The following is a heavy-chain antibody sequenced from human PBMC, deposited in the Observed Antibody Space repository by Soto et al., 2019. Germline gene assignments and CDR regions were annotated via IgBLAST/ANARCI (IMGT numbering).Heavy chain of an antibody. CDR1: GFTFSSYS. CDR3: ARDASSRDGYNKYYYYGMDV. V-gene: IGHV3-21*01. J-gene: IGHJ6*02. Sequence: GGSLRLFCAASGFTFSSYSMNWVRQAPGKGLEWVSSISSSSSYIYYADSVKGRFTISRDNAKNSLYLQMNSLRAEDTAVYYCARDASSRDGYNKYYYYGMDVWGQGTTVTVSS. D-gene: IGHD2-2*01. CDR2: ISSSSSYI.